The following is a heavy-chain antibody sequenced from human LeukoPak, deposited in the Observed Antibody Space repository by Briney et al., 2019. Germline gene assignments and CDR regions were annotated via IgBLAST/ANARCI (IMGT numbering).Heavy chain of an antibody. V-gene: IGHV3-21*01. J-gene: IGHJ3*02. CDR3: ARGPPGNGYDVFDI. D-gene: IGHD6-13*01. Sequence: GGSLRLSCADSRFTFSNYNMNWVRQAPGEGLEWVSSISSSSSYIYYADSVKGRFTISRDNAKNSLYLQMNSLRAEDTAVYYCARGPPGNGYDVFDIWGQGTMVTVSS. CDR2: ISSSSSYI. CDR1: RFTFSNYN.